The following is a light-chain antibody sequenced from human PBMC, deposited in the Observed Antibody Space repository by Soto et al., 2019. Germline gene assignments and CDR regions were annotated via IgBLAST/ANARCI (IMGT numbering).Light chain of an antibody. CDR2: DAS. Sequence: EIVLTQSPATLSVSPGERATLSCRASHSAASAVAWYQQKPGQAPRLLIYDASTRATGIPARFSGSGSATEFTLTISSLQSGDFAVYSCQQYRDWPLTFGGGTKVDLK. V-gene: IGKV3-15*01. CDR3: QQYRDWPLT. J-gene: IGKJ4*01. CDR1: HSAASA.